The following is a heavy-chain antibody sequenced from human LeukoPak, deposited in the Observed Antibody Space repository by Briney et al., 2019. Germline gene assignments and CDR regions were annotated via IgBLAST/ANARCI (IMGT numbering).Heavy chain of an antibody. Sequence: PGGSLRLSCAASGFTCDDYAMHWVRQAPGEGLEWVSGISWNSGSIGYADSVKGRFTISRDNAKNSLYLQMNSLRAEDTALYYCAKDIGIVVVPAASRSDYYYGMDVWGQGTTVTVSS. J-gene: IGHJ6*02. D-gene: IGHD2-2*01. V-gene: IGHV3-9*01. CDR1: GFTCDDYA. CDR2: ISWNSGSI. CDR3: AKDIGIVVVPAASRSDYYYGMDV.